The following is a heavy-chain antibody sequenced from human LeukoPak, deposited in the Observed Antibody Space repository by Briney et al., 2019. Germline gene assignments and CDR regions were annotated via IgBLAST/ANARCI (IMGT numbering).Heavy chain of an antibody. Sequence: GGSLRLFCAASGFTFSSYAMSWVRQAPGKGLEWVSAISGSGGSTYYADSVKGRFTISRDNSKNTLYLQMNSLRAEDTAVYYCAKDRGIVPAADNWFDPWGQGTLVTVSS. CDR3: AKDRGIVPAADNWFDP. D-gene: IGHD2-2*01. V-gene: IGHV3-23*01. CDR2: ISGSGGST. J-gene: IGHJ5*02. CDR1: GFTFSSYA.